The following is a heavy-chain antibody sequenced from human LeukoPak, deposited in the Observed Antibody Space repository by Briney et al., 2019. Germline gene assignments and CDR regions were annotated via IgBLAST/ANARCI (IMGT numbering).Heavy chain of an antibody. D-gene: IGHD1-26*01. J-gene: IGHJ4*02. CDR2: ISSGSSYI. V-gene: IGHV3-21*04. CDR1: GFTFSSYS. Sequence: ERSLRLSCAASGFTFSSYSMNWVRQAPGKGLEWVSSISSGSSYIYYADSVKGRFTISRDNAKNSLYLQMNSLRADDTAVYYCARSGSHDYWGQGTLVTVSS. CDR3: ARSGSHDY.